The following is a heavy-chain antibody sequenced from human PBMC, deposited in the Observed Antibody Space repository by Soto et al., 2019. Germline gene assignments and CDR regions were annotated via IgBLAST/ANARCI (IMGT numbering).Heavy chain of an antibody. CDR1: GFTFRPYA. CDR3: ARVSWREKYGMDV. V-gene: IGHV3-11*01. CDR2: XTXXGXTX. J-gene: IGHJ6*02. Sequence: SLRLSCAASGFTFRPYAMSCIRQAPGKGLEXISXXTXXGXTXXXAXXXKGRFTISRDNAKNSLYLQTDRLSAEDTAVYYCARVSWREKYGMDVWGQGTRVSASS.